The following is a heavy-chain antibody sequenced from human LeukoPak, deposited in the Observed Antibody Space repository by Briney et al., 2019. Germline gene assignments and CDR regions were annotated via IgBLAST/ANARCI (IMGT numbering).Heavy chain of an antibody. CDR2: INPNSGGT. CDR1: GYTFTGYY. V-gene: IGHV1-2*02. D-gene: IGHD3-22*01. CDR3: ARVTMIVRGAFDI. Sequence: ASVKVSCKASGYTFTGYYMHWVRQAPGQGLEWMGWINPNSGGTNYAQKFQGRVTMTRDTSISTAYMELSRLRSDDTAVYYCARVTMIVRGAFDIWGQGTVVTVSS. J-gene: IGHJ3*02.